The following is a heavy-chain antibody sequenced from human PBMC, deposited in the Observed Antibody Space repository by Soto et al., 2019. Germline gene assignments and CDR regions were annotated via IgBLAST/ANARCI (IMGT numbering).Heavy chain of an antibody. V-gene: IGHV4-59*01. CDR1: GGSISSYY. Sequence: QVQLQESGPGLVKPSETLSLTCTVSGGSISSYYWSWIRQPPGKGLEYIGYVYYTGRTNYNPSLKTRVSMSVDPSKNQFSRKVSSVIAADTAVYYCARGYDFWSGYLGYWGQGTLVTVSS. CDR3: ARGYDFWSGYLGY. J-gene: IGHJ4*02. D-gene: IGHD3-3*01. CDR2: VYYTGRT.